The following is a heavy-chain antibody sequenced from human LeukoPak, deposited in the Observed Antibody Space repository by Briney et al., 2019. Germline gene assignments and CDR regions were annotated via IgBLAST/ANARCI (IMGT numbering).Heavy chain of an antibody. V-gene: IGHV1-2*02. CDR1: GYTFTGYY. CDR3: ARGPYYYGSGSYYQGWFDP. Sequence: ASVKVSCKAPGYTFTGYYMHWVRQAPGQGLEWMGWINPNSGGTNYAQKFQGRVTMTRDTSISTAYMELSRLRSDDTAVYYCARGPYYYGSGSYYQGWFDPWSQGTLVTVSS. CDR2: INPNSGGT. D-gene: IGHD3-10*01. J-gene: IGHJ5*02.